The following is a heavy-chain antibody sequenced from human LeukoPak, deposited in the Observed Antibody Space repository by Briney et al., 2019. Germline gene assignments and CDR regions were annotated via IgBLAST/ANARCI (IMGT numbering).Heavy chain of an antibody. CDR2: ISGSGGST. CDR1: GFTFSSYA. D-gene: IGHD6-13*01. Sequence: GGSLRLSCAASGFTFSSYAMSWVRQAPGKGLEWVSAISGSGGSTYYADSVKGRFTISRDNAKNSLYLQMNSLRVEDTAVYYCARDSQLGTFYYYYYMDVWGKGTTVTVSS. CDR3: ARDSQLGTFYYYYYMDV. V-gene: IGHV3-23*01. J-gene: IGHJ6*03.